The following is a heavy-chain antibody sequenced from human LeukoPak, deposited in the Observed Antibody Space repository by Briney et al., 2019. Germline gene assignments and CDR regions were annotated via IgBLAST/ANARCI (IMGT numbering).Heavy chain of an antibody. Sequence: GGSLRLSCAASGFTFSSYNMNWVRQAPGKGLEWVSYISSSSSTIYYADSVKGRFTISRDNAKNSLYLQMNSLRDEDTAVYYCASGPITFGGVIVTFDYWGQGTLVTVSS. CDR3: ASGPITFGGVIVTFDY. D-gene: IGHD3-16*02. CDR1: GFTFSSYN. J-gene: IGHJ4*02. V-gene: IGHV3-48*02. CDR2: ISSSSSTI.